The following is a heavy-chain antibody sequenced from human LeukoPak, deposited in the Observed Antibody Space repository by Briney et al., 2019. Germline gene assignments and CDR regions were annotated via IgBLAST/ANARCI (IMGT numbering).Heavy chain of an antibody. J-gene: IGHJ4*02. D-gene: IGHD5-18*01. CDR3: ARESDFGYSYGTDMGY. CDR1: GFTFSDYY. Sequence: GGPLRLSCAASGFTFSDYYMSWIRQAPGKGLEWVSSISSSSSYIYYADSVKGRFNISRDNAKNSLYLQMNSLRAEDTAVYYCARESDFGYSYGTDMGYWGQGTLVTVSS. V-gene: IGHV3-11*06. CDR2: ISSSSSYI.